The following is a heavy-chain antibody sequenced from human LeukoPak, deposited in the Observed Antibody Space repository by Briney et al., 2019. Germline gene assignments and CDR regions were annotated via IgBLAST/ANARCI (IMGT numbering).Heavy chain of an antibody. CDR2: INPNSGGT. CDR1: GYTFTAYH. V-gene: IGHV1-2*02. J-gene: IGHJ5*02. Sequence: ASVKVSCKTSGYTFTAYHIHWVRQAPGQGPEWMGWINPNSGGTNYAQKFQGRVSMTRDTSISTAYMELSRLTTDRTAVYHCARGMYDMSDYHYVPGVWFDPWGQGTLVTVSS. D-gene: IGHD3-22*01. CDR3: ARGMYDMSDYHYVPGVWFDP.